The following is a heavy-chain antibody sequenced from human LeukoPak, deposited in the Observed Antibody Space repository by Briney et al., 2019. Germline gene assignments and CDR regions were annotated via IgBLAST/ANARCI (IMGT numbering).Heavy chain of an antibody. CDR2: IIPIFGTA. CDR3: ARGPFDYSNYYYYYYMDV. V-gene: IGHV1-69*05. Sequence: SVKVSCKASGGTFSSYAISWVRQAPGQGLEWMGGIIPIFGTANYAQKFQGRVTITTDESTSTAYMELSSLRSEDTAVYYCARGPFDYSNYYYYYYMDVWGKGATVTVSS. D-gene: IGHD4-11*01. J-gene: IGHJ6*03. CDR1: GGTFSSYA.